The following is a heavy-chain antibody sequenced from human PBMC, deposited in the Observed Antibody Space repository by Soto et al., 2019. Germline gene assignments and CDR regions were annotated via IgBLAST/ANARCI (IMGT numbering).Heavy chain of an antibody. CDR1: GYTFTSYD. Sequence: ASVKVSCKASGYTFTSYDINWVRQATGQGLEWMGWMNPNSGNTGYAQKFQGRVTMTRNTSISTAYMELSSLRSEDTAVYYCARSSVSDWLLYPLGAFDIWGQGTMVTVSS. J-gene: IGHJ3*02. V-gene: IGHV1-8*01. CDR2: MNPNSGNT. D-gene: IGHD3-9*01. CDR3: ARSSVSDWLLYPLGAFDI.